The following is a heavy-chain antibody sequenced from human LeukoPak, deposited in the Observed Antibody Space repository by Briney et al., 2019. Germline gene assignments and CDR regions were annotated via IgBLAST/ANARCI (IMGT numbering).Heavy chain of an antibody. D-gene: IGHD2-8*01. CDR2: IWYDGSNK. J-gene: IGHJ6*02. Sequence: QTGGSLRLSCAASGFTFSSYGMHWVRQAPGKGLEWVAVIWYDGSNKYYADSVKGRFTISRDNSKNTLYLQMNSLRAEDTAVYYCAKAPMGYYYYGMDVWGQGTTVTVSS. V-gene: IGHV3-30*02. CDR1: GFTFSSYG. CDR3: AKAPMGYYYYGMDV.